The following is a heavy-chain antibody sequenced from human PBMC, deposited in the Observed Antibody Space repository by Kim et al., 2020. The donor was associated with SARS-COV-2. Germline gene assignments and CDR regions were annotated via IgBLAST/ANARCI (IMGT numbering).Heavy chain of an antibody. D-gene: IGHD3-3*01. J-gene: IGHJ4*02. V-gene: IGHV3-49*04. CDR3: TRAHDFWSGYNHILQGD. CDR1: GFAFGDYA. Sequence: GGSLRLSCTASGFAFGDYAMSWVRQAPGKGLEWVGFIRSKAYGGTTEYAASVKGRFTISRDDSKSIAYLQMNSLKTEDTAVYYCTRAHDFWSGYNHILQGDWGQGALVTVSS. CDR2: IRSKAYGGTT.